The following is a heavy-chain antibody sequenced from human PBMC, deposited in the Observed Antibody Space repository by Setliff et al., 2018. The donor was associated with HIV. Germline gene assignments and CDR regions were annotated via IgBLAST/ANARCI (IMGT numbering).Heavy chain of an antibody. CDR3: AKISPRGYSDITTGRLTDPFDV. CDR2: IYWTGKT. Sequence: LETLSLTCTVSDSAMDSYYWSWVRQSPGRGLEYIDHIYWTGKTDYNPSLKSRVTISLDTSGNQFSLKLNSVTGADTAVYYCAKISPRGYSDITTGRLTDPFDVWGPGTMVTVSS. J-gene: IGHJ3*01. V-gene: IGHV4-59*12. CDR1: DSAMDSYY. D-gene: IGHD3-9*01.